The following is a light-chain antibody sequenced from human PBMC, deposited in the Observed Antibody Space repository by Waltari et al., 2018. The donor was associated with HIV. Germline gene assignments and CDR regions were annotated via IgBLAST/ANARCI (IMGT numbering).Light chain of an antibody. J-gene: IGLJ3*02. CDR2: DNN. CDR1: NSNIWRHY. Sequence: QSVLTQPPSVSAAPGQKVTISCSGSNSNIWRHYVSRYQQLPGAAPKLHIYDNNKRPAGIPDRFSGSKSGTSATLGITGLQTGDEADYYCGTWDSSLGGWVFGGGTKLAVL. V-gene: IGLV1-51*01. CDR3: GTWDSSLGGWV.